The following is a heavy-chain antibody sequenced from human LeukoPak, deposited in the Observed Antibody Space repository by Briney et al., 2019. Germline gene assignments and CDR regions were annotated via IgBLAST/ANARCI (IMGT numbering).Heavy chain of an antibody. CDR2: ISSSGSTI. V-gene: IGHV3-11*01. Sequence: SGGSLGLSCAASSFTFSDFYMSWLRQAPGKGLEWVSYISSSGSTIYYADSVKGRFTISRDNAKNSLYLQMNSLRAEDTAVFYCAASLRFPGWFDPWGQGALVTVSS. CDR3: AASLRFPGWFDP. J-gene: IGHJ5*02. CDR1: SFTFSDFY. D-gene: IGHD3-16*01.